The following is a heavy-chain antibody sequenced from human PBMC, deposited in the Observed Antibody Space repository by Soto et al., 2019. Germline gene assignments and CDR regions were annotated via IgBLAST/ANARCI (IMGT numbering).Heavy chain of an antibody. CDR2: IIPILGIA. J-gene: IGHJ3*02. CDR1: GGTFSSYT. D-gene: IGHD4-17*01. Sequence: SVKVSCKASGGTFSSYTISWVRQAPGQGLEWMGRIIPILGIANYAQKFQGRVTITADKSTSTAYMELSSLRSEDTAVYYCAIFPHYGGTLDAFDIWGQGTMVTVSS. CDR3: AIFPHYGGTLDAFDI. V-gene: IGHV1-69*02.